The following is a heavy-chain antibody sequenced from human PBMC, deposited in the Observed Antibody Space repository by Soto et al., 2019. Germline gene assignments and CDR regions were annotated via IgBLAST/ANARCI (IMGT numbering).Heavy chain of an antibody. CDR1: GYTFTSYG. D-gene: IGHD3-22*01. CDR2: ISAYNGNT. J-gene: IGHJ3*02. V-gene: IGHV1-18*04. Sequence: ASVKVSCKASGYTFTSYGISWARQAPGQGLEWMGWISAYNGNTNYAQKLQGRVTMTTDTSTSTAYMELRSLRSDDTAVYYCARADYYDSRSDAFDIWGQGTMVTVSS. CDR3: ARADYYDSRSDAFDI.